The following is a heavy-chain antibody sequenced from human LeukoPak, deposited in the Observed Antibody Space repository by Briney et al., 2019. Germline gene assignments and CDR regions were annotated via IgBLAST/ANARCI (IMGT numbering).Heavy chain of an antibody. CDR3: ERSSSVDTALVGVHWFDP. J-gene: IGHJ5*02. D-gene: IGHD5-18*01. CDR1: GDSITSGYY. CDR2: IFHSGST. Sequence: KPSETLSLTCVVSGDSITSGYYWAWIRQPPGKGLEWIGSIFHSGSTYRNPSLRSRVTISLNPSKNQISLILSSMTAADTAVYYCERSSSVDTALVGVHWFDPWGQGTLVTVSS. V-gene: IGHV4-38-2*01.